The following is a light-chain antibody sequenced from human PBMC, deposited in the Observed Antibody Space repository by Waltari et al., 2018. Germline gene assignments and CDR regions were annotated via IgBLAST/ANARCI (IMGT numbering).Light chain of an antibody. V-gene: IGKV2-28*01. Sequence: DIVMTQSPLSLPVTPGEPASISCRSSQSLLHTNGYNLLDWYLQKPGQSPQLLIYFGSNRASGVPDRFSGSGSGRDFTLKISRVEAEDVGVYYCMQALQTAWTFGQGTKVEIK. CDR3: MQALQTAWT. CDR2: FGS. CDR1: QSLLHTNGYNL. J-gene: IGKJ1*01.